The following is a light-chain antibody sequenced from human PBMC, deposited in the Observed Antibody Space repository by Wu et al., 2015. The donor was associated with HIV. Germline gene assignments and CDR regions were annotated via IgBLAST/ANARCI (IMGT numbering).Light chain of an antibody. V-gene: IGKV3-20*01. CDR2: ATS. CDR1: QSVSSNY. Sequence: DILLTQSPGTLPLSPGERATLSCRASQSVSSNYLAWYQQKPGQAPRLLIYATSNRATGIPDRISGSGSGTLFTLTISRLEPEDSAVYYCQQSDSSPWTFGQGTKVEMK. CDR3: QQSDSSPWT. J-gene: IGKJ1*01.